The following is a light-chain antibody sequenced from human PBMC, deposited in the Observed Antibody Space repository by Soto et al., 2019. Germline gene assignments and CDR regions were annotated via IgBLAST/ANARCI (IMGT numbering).Light chain of an antibody. V-gene: IGLV1-40*01. CDR3: QTYDTSLSVVV. J-gene: IGLJ2*01. CDR2: GNS. CDR1: SSNIGAGYD. Sequence: QSVLTQPPSVSGAPGQRVTISCTGSSSNIGAGYDVHWYQQLPGTAPKLLIYGNSNRPSGVPDRFSGSKFGTSAALAITGLQAEDEADYLCQTYDTSLSVVVFGGGTKVTVL.